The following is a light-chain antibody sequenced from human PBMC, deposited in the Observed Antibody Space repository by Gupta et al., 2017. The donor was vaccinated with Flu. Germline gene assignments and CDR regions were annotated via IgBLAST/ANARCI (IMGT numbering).Light chain of an antibody. Sequence: GATSDVGDFNFVSWYQQFPGKAPQLVIYEVTNRPSGTSHRFSGSRSATAAFLTISGLQADDEADYYCALYTRVKSYVFGSGTRVSV. CDR3: ALYTRVKSYV. CDR1: TSDVGDFNF. J-gene: IGLJ1*01. CDR2: EVT. V-gene: IGLV2-14*01.